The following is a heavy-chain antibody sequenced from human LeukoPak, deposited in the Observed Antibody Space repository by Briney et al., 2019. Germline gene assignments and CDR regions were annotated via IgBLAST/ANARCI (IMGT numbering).Heavy chain of an antibody. CDR3: ASFGISWRSSY. Sequence: GGSLRLSCAASGFTFSSYDMHWVRQATGKGLEWVSAIGTAGDTYYPGSVKGRFTISRENAKNSLCLQMNSLRAGDTAVYYCASFGISWRSSYWGQGTLVTVSS. J-gene: IGHJ4*02. V-gene: IGHV3-13*01. CDR2: IGTAGDT. CDR1: GFTFSSYD. D-gene: IGHD2-21*01.